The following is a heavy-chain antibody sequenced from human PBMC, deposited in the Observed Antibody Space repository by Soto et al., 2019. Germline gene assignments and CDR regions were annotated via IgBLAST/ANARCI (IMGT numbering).Heavy chain of an antibody. CDR1: GFTFSSYS. V-gene: IGHV3-21*01. D-gene: IGHD2-2*01. CDR3: ATRYCTSTNCYSFDY. J-gene: IGHJ4*02. Sequence: RRLSCAASGFTFSSYSMNWVRQAPGKGLEWVSSISSSSSHIFYADSVKGRLTISRDNANNSLYLQMNSLRAEDTAVYYCATRYCTSTNCYSFDYWGQGILVTVSS. CDR2: ISSSSSHI.